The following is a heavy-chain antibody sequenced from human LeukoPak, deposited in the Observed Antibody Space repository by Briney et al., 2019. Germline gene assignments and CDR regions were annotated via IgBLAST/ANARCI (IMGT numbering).Heavy chain of an antibody. CDR3: ASFLGGYSSFH. J-gene: IGHJ4*02. CDR1: GISVSSNY. CDR2: ILSGGST. Sequence: GGSLRLSCAASGISVSSNYMSWVRQAPGKGLEWVSVILSGGSTYYVDSVKGRFTISRGNSKNTLYLQMNSLRAEDTAVYYCASFLGGYSSFHSGQGTLVAVSS. D-gene: IGHD3-22*01. V-gene: IGHV3-66*02.